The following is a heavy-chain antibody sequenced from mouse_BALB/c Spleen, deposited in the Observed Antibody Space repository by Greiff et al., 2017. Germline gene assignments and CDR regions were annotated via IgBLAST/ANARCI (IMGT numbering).Heavy chain of an antibody. J-gene: IGHJ2*01. D-gene: IGHD2-4*01. CDR1: GYTFTSYW. CDR3: ARPIYYDYDGDY. Sequence: VQLQQSGAELARPGASVKLSCKASGYTFTSYWMQWVKQRPGQGLEWIGAIYPGDGDTRYTQKFKGKATLTADKSSSTAYMQLSSLASEDSAVYYCARPIYYDYDGDYWGQGTTLTVSS. CDR2: IYPGDGDT. V-gene: IGHV1-87*01.